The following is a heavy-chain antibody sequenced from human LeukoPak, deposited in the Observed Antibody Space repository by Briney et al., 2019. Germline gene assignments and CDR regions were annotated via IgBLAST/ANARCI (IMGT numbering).Heavy chain of an antibody. CDR1: GFTFSNYW. CDR3: ARVGKSEDHFDY. V-gene: IGHV3-7*03. D-gene: IGHD7-27*01. CDR2: INQDGSEK. J-gene: IGHJ4*02. Sequence: GGSLRLSCAASGFTFSNYWVTWVRQAPGKGLQWVVNINQDGSEKYYVDSVKGRFTISRDNAKNSLYLQMNSLRVEDRAVYYCARVGKSEDHFDYWGQGTLVTVSS.